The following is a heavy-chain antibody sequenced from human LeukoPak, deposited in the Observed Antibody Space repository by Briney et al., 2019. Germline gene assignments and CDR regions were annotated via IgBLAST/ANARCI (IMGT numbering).Heavy chain of an antibody. CDR1: GGSISSGDYY. Sequence: SQTLSLTCTVSGGSISSGDYYWSWIRQSPGKGLEWIGYIYYAGSTKYNASLKSRLTISLDTSKNQFSLEVYSMTAADTAVYYCARTDASSPFGPWGQGTLVTVSS. D-gene: IGHD6-13*01. CDR3: ARTDASSPFGP. CDR2: IYYAGST. V-gene: IGHV4-30-4*08. J-gene: IGHJ5*02.